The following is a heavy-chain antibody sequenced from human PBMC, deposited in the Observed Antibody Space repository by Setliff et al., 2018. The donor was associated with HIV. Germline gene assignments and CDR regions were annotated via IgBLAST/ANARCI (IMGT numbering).Heavy chain of an antibody. J-gene: IGHJ6*03. CDR1: GGSISKYF. CDR3: AREVVESSSWYSPYYYYYMDV. Sequence: PSETLSLTRTVSGGSISKYFWSWIRQSAEKGLEWIGRIYSSGSTNQNPSLKSRVSMSVDTSKSQFSLNLSSVTAADTAVYYCAREVVESSSWYSPYYYYYMDVWGKGTTVTVSS. D-gene: IGHD6-13*01. V-gene: IGHV4-4*07. CDR2: IYSSGST.